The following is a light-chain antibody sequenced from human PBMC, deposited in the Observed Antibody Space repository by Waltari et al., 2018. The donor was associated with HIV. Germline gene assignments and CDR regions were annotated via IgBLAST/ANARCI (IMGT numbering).Light chain of an antibody. CDR1: YGSFALYYF. CDR2: DVN. V-gene: IGLV2-14*03. CDR3: ASFTDGNTLL. Sequence: SAVTQPASLSVPPGRSITISCAGDYGSFALYYFVSWYQQHPGKLPRTVVYDVNSRASGVPARFSGSKPGHTASLTISGPRAEDEADYYCASFTDGNTLLFGGGTKVTVL. J-gene: IGLJ3*02.